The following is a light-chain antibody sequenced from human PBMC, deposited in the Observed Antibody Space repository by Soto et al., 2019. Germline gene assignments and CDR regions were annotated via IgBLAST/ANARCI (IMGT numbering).Light chain of an antibody. CDR3: SSYAGSDVFV. J-gene: IGLJ1*01. V-gene: IGLV2-8*01. CDR2: EVS. CDR1: SSDVGGYNS. Sequence: QSVLAQPPSASGSPGQSVTISCTGTSSDVGGYNSVSWYQQLPGKAPKLMIYEVSKRPSGVPDRFSGSKSGNTASLTVSGLQAEDEADYYCSSYAGSDVFVFGTGTKGTVL.